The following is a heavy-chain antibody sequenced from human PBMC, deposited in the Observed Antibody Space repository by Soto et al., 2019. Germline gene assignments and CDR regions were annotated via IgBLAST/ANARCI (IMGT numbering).Heavy chain of an antibody. CDR2: ISWNSGSI. J-gene: IGHJ4*02. V-gene: IGHV3-9*01. CDR1: GFTFDDYA. CDR3: AKSAPTAYDILTGYYYFDY. D-gene: IGHD3-9*01. Sequence: GGSLRLSCAASGFTFDDYAMHWVRQAPGKGLEWVSGISWNSGSIGYADSVKGRFTISRDNAKNSLYLQMNSLRAEDTALYYCAKSAPTAYDILTGYYYFDYWGQGTLVTVSS.